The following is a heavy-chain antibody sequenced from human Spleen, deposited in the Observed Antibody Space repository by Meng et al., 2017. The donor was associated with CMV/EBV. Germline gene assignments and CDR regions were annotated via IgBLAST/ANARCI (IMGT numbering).Heavy chain of an antibody. CDR1: AFTFSSYD. Sequence: LSLTCAASAFTFSSYDMNWVRQAPGKGLDWVSYISSSGSSISYADPVKGRFTISRDNAKNTLYLQMNSLRAEDTAVYYCARGNSGSYVGYYGMDVWGQGTTVTVSS. D-gene: IGHD1-26*01. CDR3: ARGNSGSYVGYYGMDV. J-gene: IGHJ6*02. V-gene: IGHV3-48*03. CDR2: ISSSGSSI.